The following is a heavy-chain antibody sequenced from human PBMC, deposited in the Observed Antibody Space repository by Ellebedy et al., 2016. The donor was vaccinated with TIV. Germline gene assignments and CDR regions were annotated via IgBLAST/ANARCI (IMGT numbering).Heavy chain of an antibody. D-gene: IGHD2-2*01. J-gene: IGHJ4*02. CDR3: TTDQLVVPASGPDY. CDR1: GFTFSNAW. Sequence: GESLKISXAASGFTFSNAWMSWVRQAPGKGLEWVGRIKSKTDGGTTDYAAPVKGRFTISRDDSKNTLYLQMNSLKTEDTAVYYCTTDQLVVPASGPDYWGQGTLVTVSS. V-gene: IGHV3-15*01. CDR2: IKSKTDGGTT.